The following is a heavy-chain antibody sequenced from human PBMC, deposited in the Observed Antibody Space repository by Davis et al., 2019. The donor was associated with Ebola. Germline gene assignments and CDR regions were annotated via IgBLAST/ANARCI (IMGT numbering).Heavy chain of an antibody. CDR3: ARASATSGNYYYYGMDV. D-gene: IGHD1-14*01. Sequence: SVKVSCKASGYTFTSYGISWVRQAPGQGLEWMGRIIPILGIANYAQKFQGRVTITADKSTSTAYMELSSLRSEDTAVYYCARASATSGNYYYYGMDVWGQGTTVTVSS. CDR2: IIPILGIA. V-gene: IGHV1-69*04. J-gene: IGHJ6*02. CDR1: GYTFTSYG.